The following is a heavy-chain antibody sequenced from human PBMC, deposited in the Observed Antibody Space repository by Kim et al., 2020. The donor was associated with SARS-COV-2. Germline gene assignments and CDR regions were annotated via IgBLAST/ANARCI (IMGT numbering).Heavy chain of an antibody. D-gene: IGHD3-10*01. J-gene: IGHJ4*02. CDR1: GFSINDYY. CDR3: ASGSPEHYSTFYPLHY. CDR2: IFYTGST. V-gene: IGHV4-59*01. Sequence: SETLSLTCTVSGFSINDYYWSWLRQSPGRGVEWLGYIFYTGSTNSSPSLKRRVAMSLETSRNHFSLSLSAVTAADTAIYYCASGSPEHYSTFYPLHYWGQGTLVTVSS.